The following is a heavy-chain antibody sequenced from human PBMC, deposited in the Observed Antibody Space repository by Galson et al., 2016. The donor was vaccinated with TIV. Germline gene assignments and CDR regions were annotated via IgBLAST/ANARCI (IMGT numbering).Heavy chain of an antibody. CDR1: GASISADY. J-gene: IGHJ5*02. V-gene: IGHV4-59*08. CDR3: ARHWDT. Sequence: SETLSLTCAVSGASISADYWSWIRQPPGGRLEWIAYVYNGDITNYNPSLESRLTMSADTSKNHFSLRLTSVTAADTAVYYCARHWDTWGQGTLVTVSS. CDR2: VYNGDIT.